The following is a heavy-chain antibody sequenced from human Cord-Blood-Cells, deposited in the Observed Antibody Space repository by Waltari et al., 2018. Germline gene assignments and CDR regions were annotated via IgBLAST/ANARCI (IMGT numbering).Heavy chain of an antibody. Sequence: QVQLVQSGAEVKKPGASVKVSCKASGYTFTGYYMHWVRQAPGQGLEWMGWINPNSGGTNYAQKVQGRVTMTRDTSISTAYMELSRLRSDDTAVYYCARERDAFDIWGQGTMVTVSS. CDR3: ARERDAFDI. V-gene: IGHV1-2*02. CDR2: INPNSGGT. CDR1: GYTFTGYY. J-gene: IGHJ3*02.